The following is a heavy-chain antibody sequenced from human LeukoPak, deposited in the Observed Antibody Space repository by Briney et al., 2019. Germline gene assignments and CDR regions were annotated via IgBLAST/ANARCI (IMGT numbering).Heavy chain of an antibody. Sequence: GGCLRLSCAASGFTVSSNYMSWVRQAPGKGLEWVSVIFSGGSTYYADSVKGRFTISRDNSKNTLYLQMNSLRAEDTAVYYCARENDMGYCSGGRCYKGYNAMDVWGQGTTVTVSS. V-gene: IGHV3-53*01. D-gene: IGHD2-15*01. CDR3: ARENDMGYCSGGRCYKGYNAMDV. CDR1: GFTVSSNY. CDR2: IFSGGST. J-gene: IGHJ6*02.